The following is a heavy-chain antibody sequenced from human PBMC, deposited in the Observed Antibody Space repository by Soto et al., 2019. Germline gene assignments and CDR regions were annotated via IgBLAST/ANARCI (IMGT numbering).Heavy chain of an antibody. D-gene: IGHD3-22*01. Sequence: GSLRLSCAASGFTFSSYAMHWVRQAPGKGLEWVAVISYDGSSKYYADSVKGRFTISRDNSKNMLYLQMGSLRAEDMAVYYCARVFYHSGGNYYDCWGQGTLVTVS. CDR1: GFTFSSYA. CDR3: ARVFYHSGGNYYDC. V-gene: IGHV3-30*14. CDR2: ISYDGSSK. J-gene: IGHJ4*02.